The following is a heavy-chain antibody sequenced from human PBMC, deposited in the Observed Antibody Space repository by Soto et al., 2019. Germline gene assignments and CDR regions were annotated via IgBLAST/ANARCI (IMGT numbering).Heavy chain of an antibody. D-gene: IGHD2-15*01. CDR1: GGSISSGGDY. CDR2: IYYSGRT. CDR3: ARSPYCSGGSCYSDY. J-gene: IGHJ4*02. V-gene: IGHV4-31*03. Sequence: SETLSLTCTVSGGSISSGGDYWSWIRQHPGKGLEWIGYIYYSGRTYYNTSPKSRVSISVETSKNQFSLKLSSVTAADTAVYYCARSPYCSGGSCYSDYWGQGTLVTVSS.